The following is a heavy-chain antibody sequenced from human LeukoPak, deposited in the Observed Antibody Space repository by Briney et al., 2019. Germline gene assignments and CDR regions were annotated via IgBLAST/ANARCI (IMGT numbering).Heavy chain of an antibody. CDR1: GFTFSSYA. CDR3: ANGGDDSSGYYPDY. Sequence: GGSLRLSCAASGFTFSSYAMSWVRQAPGKGLEWVSAISGSGGSTYYADSVKGRFTISRDNSKNTLYLQMNSLRAEDTAVYYCANGGDDSSGYYPDYWGQGTLVTVSS. D-gene: IGHD3-22*01. CDR2: ISGSGGST. J-gene: IGHJ4*02. V-gene: IGHV3-23*01.